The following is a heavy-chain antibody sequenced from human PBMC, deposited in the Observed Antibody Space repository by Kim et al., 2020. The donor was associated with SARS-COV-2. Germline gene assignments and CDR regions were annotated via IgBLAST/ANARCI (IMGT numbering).Heavy chain of an antibody. Sequence: DGSQTSYVDSVKGRFTISRDNAQSSVYLQMNSLRAEDTAVYYGVRGGSLHWGQGTLVTVSS. CDR2: DGSQT. D-gene: IGHD3-16*01. J-gene: IGHJ4*02. V-gene: IGHV3-7*04. CDR3: VRGGSLH.